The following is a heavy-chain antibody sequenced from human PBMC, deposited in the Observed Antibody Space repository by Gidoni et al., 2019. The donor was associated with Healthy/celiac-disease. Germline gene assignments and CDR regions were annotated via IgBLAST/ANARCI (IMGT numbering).Heavy chain of an antibody. CDR3: TTGGYCSGGSCYTTYYYYYGMDV. J-gene: IGHJ6*02. Sequence: EVQLVESGGGLVKPGGSLRLSCAASGFTFSNAWMSWVRQAPGKGLEWVGRIKSKTDGGTTDYAAPVKGRFTISRDDSKNTLYLQMNRLKTEDTAVYYCTTGGYCSGGSCYTTYYYYYGMDVWGQGTTVTVSS. D-gene: IGHD2-15*01. CDR2: IKSKTDGGTT. V-gene: IGHV3-15*01. CDR1: GFTFSNAW.